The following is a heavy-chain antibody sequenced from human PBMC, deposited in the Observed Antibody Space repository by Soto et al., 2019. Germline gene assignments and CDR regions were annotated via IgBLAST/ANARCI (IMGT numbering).Heavy chain of an antibody. V-gene: IGHV4-31*03. CDR1: GGSISSGGYY. CDR3: ARGRYSSSWHKTNWFDP. Sequence: PSETLSLTCTVSGGSISSGGYYWSWIRQHPGKGLEWIGYIYYSGSTYYNPSLKSRVTISVDTSKNQFSLKLSSVTAADTAVYYCARGRYSSSWHKTNWFDPWGQGTLVTVSS. J-gene: IGHJ5*02. CDR2: IYYSGST. D-gene: IGHD6-13*01.